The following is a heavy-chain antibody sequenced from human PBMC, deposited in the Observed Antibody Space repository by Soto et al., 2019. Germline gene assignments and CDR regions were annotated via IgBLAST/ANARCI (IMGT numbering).Heavy chain of an antibody. CDR1: GYSFTSYW. Sequence: GESLKISCKGSGYSFTSYWIGWVRQMPWKGLEWMGIIYPGDSDTRYSPSFQGQVTISADKSISTAYLQWSSLKASDTAMYYCARLSITIFGVEIYYFDYWGQGTLVTVSS. J-gene: IGHJ4*02. CDR3: ARLSITIFGVEIYYFDY. D-gene: IGHD3-3*01. CDR2: IYPGDSDT. V-gene: IGHV5-51*01.